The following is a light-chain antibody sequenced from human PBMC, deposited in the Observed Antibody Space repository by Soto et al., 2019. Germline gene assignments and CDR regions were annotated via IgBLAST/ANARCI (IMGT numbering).Light chain of an antibody. Sequence: ETVMAQSPATLSVSPGERATLSCRASQSVSSKLAWYQQKPGQAPRLLIYGASTRATDIPARFSGSGSGTEFTITISSLLSEDFAVYFCQQYNEWPLTFGPGTKVDIK. CDR2: GAS. V-gene: IGKV3D-15*01. CDR1: QSVSSK. CDR3: QQYNEWPLT. J-gene: IGKJ3*01.